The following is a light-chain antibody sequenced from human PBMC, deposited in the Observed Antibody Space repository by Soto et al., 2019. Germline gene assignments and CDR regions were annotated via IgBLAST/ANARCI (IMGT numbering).Light chain of an antibody. CDR1: SSDVGRYNL. Sequence: QSALTQAASVSGSPGQSITISCTGSSSDVGRYNLVSWYQQHPGKAPKLIIYEDIERPSGVSNRFSGSKSGNTASLTISGLQTEDEADYYCCSYAGGTSVVFGGGTKLIVL. CDR3: CSYAGGTSVV. J-gene: IGLJ2*01. V-gene: IGLV2-23*01. CDR2: EDI.